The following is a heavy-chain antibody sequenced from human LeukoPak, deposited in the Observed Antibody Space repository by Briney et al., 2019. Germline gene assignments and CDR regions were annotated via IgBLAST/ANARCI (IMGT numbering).Heavy chain of an antibody. D-gene: IGHD3-10*01. J-gene: IGHJ6*03. V-gene: IGHV3-23*01. Sequence: GGTLRLSCAASGFTFSSYGMSWVRQAPGKGLEWVSAISGSGGSTYYADSVKGRFTISRDNSKNTLYLQMNSLKGDGTAVYYCAKDSAFYYIDVWGKGTTVIISS. CDR3: AKDSAFYYIDV. CDR1: GFTFSSYG. CDR2: ISGSGGST.